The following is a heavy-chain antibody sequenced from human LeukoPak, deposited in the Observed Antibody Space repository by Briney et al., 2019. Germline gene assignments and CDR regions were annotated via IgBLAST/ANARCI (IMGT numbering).Heavy chain of an antibody. J-gene: IGHJ5*02. CDR1: GGSISTYY. CDR2: ISYSGST. D-gene: IGHD5-24*01. Sequence: SETLSLTCTVSGGSISTYYWSWLRQPPGKGLEWIGYISYSGSTDYNPSLKSRVTISVDTSKNQFSLKLSSVTAADTAVYYCAEGRWLQLPRTWGQGTLVTVSS. V-gene: IGHV4-59*01. CDR3: AEGRWLQLPRT.